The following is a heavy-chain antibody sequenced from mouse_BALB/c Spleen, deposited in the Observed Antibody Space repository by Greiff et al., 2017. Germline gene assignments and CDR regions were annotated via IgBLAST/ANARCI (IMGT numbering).Heavy chain of an antibody. CDR3: ARDGSLIYYGNHQFAY. V-gene: IGHV5-6-5*01. CDR2: ISSGGST. Sequence: EVMLVESGGGLVKPGGSLKLSFAASGFTFSSYAMSWVRQTPEKRLEWVASISSGGSTYYPDSVKGRFTISRDNAKNTLYLQMSSLKSEDTAMYYCARDGSLIYYGNHQFAYWGQGTLVTVSA. J-gene: IGHJ3*01. D-gene: IGHD2-1*01. CDR1: GFTFSSYA.